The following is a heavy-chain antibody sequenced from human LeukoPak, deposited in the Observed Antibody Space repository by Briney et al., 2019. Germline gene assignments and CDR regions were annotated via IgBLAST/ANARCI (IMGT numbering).Heavy chain of an antibody. J-gene: IGHJ4*02. V-gene: IGHV4-4*09. CDR3: ASSGSLLFDAVY. CDR1: GGSITSYY. D-gene: IGHD2-21*02. Sequence: SETLSLTCTVSGGSITSYYWSWIRQPPGKGLEWIGYIYTRGSTNYNPSLKSRVTISVDTSKNQFSLKLSSVTAADTAVYYCASSGSLLFDAVYWGQGTLVTVSS. CDR2: IYTRGST.